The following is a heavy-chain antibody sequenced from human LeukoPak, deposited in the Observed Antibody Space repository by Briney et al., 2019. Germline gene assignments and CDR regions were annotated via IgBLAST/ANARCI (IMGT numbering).Heavy chain of an antibody. D-gene: IGHD3-22*01. CDR3: ARGHXXXYDSSGPIDY. Sequence: ASVKVSCKASGYTFTGYYMHWVRQAPGQGLEWMGWINPNSGGTDYAQKFQGRVTMTRDTSISTAYMELSRLRSDDTAVYYCARGHXXXYDSSGPIDYWGQGTLVTV. V-gene: IGHV1-2*02. J-gene: IGHJ4*02. CDR1: GYTFTGYY. CDR2: INPNSGGT.